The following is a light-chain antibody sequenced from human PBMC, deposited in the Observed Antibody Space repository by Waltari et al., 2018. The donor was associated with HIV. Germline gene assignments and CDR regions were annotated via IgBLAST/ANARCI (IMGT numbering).Light chain of an antibody. Sequence: WYRQKPGRAPDLVVCDVTDRFSGTPARMSGANSGNRATLTISSVEAGDEAVYYCQVWDRSYKEAVFGGGT. CDR2: DVT. J-gene: IGLJ2*01. V-gene: IGLV3-21*02. CDR3: QVWDRSYKEAV.